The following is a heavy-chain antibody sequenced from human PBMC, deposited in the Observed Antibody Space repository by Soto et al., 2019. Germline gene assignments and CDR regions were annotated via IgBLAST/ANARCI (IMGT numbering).Heavy chain of an antibody. Sequence: EVQLLESGGGLAQPGGSLRLSCAASGFTFSSYPMRWVRQAPGQGLEWVSGIVASGGITYYADSVKGRFTISRDNSKNTLYLQMDSLRAEGTAVYDCAKNSAATIRVGYDYGGQGTLVTVSS. J-gene: IGHJ4*02. CDR2: IVASGGIT. V-gene: IGHV3-23*01. CDR3: AKNSAATIRVGYDY. CDR1: GFTFSSYP. D-gene: IGHD5-12*01.